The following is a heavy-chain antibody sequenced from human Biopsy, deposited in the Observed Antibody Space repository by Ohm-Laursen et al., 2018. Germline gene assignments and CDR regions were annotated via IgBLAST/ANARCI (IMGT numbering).Heavy chain of an antibody. CDR3: VRQGGYFRN. CDR1: GGPFSSYY. J-gene: IGHJ4*02. V-gene: IGHV4-59*01. D-gene: IGHD5-12*01. CDR2: IYNTGST. Sequence: SETLSLTWTVSGGPFSSYYWNWIRQPPGKGLEWIGYIYNTGSTIYNPSIKSRVIMSVDTSKTQFSLSLSSVTAADTAVYYCVRQGGYFRNWGPGSQVAVSS.